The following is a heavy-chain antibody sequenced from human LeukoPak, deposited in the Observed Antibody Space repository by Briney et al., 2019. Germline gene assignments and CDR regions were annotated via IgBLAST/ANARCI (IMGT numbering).Heavy chain of an antibody. V-gene: IGHV1-2*02. D-gene: IGHD2-2*01. J-gene: IGHJ4*02. CDR1: GYTFTGYY. CDR2: FNPNSGGT. CDR3: ARVPGCSSTSCYPTGDY. Sequence: ASVKVSCKASGYTFTGYYMHWVRQAPGQGLEWMGWFNPNSGGTNYAQKFQGRVTMTRDTSISTAYMELSRLRSDDTAVYYCARVPGCSSTSCYPTGDYWGQGTLVTVSS.